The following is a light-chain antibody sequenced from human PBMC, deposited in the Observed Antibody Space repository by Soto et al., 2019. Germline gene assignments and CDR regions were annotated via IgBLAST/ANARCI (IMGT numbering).Light chain of an antibody. J-gene: IGKJ1*01. CDR3: QQRTNSPPWT. V-gene: IGKV3-11*01. CDR1: QNISTY. CDR2: GVS. Sequence: EIVLTQSPATLSLSPGEGASLSCRASQNISTYLAWYQQRPCQVPRLLIYGVSKRAPAIPPRFSGSGSGTDFTLSVSGLETADFATYYCQQRTNSPPWTFGQGTRLELK.